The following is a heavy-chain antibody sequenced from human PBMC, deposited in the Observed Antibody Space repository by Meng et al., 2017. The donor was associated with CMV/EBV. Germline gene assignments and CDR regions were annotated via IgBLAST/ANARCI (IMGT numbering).Heavy chain of an antibody. CDR2: INQDGSEK. CDR1: GFTFSNYC. Sequence: GESLKISCAASGFTFSNYCMSWVRQAPGKGLEWVANINQDGSEKYYVDSVKGRFTISRDNVKNSLYLQMNSLRAEDTAVYYCARRGGKYERNARLEAFDIWGQGTMVTVSS. CDR3: ARRGGKYERNARLEAFDI. J-gene: IGHJ3*02. D-gene: IGHD1-26*01. V-gene: IGHV3-7*01.